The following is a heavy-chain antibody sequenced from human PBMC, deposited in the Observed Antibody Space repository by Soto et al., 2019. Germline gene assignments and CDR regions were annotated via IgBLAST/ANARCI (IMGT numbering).Heavy chain of an antibody. Sequence: GGSLRLSCAASGFMFNDYYMNWIRQAPGKGLEWVSSISSSGSTGYYADSVKGRFTISRDNAENLVYLQMNSLRAEDTAVYYCARVGYSSSWYFDFWGQGTLVTVSS. D-gene: IGHD6-13*01. J-gene: IGHJ4*02. CDR1: GFMFNDYY. CDR2: ISSSGSTG. V-gene: IGHV3-11*01. CDR3: ARVGYSSSWYFDF.